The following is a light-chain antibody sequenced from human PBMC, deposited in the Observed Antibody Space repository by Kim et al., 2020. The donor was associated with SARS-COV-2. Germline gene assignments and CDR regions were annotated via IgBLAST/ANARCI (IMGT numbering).Light chain of an antibody. Sequence: SVSPGERATLSCRANQSLGDRLAWYQYRPGQAPRLLLYGASNRATGIPARFSGRGSGTEFTLTISTLQSDYFAVYYCQQYKNWPYSFGQGTKLEI. V-gene: IGKV3D-15*01. CDR2: GAS. CDR3: QQYKNWPYS. J-gene: IGKJ2*03. CDR1: QSLGDR.